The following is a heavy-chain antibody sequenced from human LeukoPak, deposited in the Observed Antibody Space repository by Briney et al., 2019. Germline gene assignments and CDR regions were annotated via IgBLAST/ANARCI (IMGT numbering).Heavy chain of an antibody. J-gene: IGHJ4*02. CDR3: ARETGSYDY. CDR1: GFTISSYE. CDR2: ISSSGSTV. Sequence: GGSLRLSCAASGFTISSYEMNWVRQAPGKGLEWVSYISSSGSTVYYADSVKGRFTTSRDNAKNSLYLQMNSLRAEDTAVYYCARETGSYDYWGQGTLVTVSS. V-gene: IGHV3-48*03. D-gene: IGHD3-9*01.